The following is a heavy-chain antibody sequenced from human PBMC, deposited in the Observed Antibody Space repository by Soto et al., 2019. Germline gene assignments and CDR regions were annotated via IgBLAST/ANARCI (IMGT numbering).Heavy chain of an antibody. CDR2: ISYDGSNK. V-gene: IGHV3-30*18. J-gene: IGHJ3*02. CDR1: GFTFSSYG. Sequence: GGSLRLSCAASGFTFSSYGMHWVRQAPGKGLEWVAVISYDGSNKYYADSVKGRFTISRDNSKNTLYLQMNSLRAEDTAVYYCAKVPPFDWSTWGDAFDIWGQGTMVTVSS. D-gene: IGHD3-9*01. CDR3: AKVPPFDWSTWGDAFDI.